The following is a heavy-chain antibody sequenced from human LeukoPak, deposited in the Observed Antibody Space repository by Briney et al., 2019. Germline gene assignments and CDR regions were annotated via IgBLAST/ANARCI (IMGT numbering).Heavy chain of an antibody. CDR3: ARGPTISETGYFDY. V-gene: IGHV4-34*01. D-gene: IGHD1-1*01. J-gene: IGHJ4*03. Sequence: PSETLSLTCAVYGGSFSAYYWSWLRQSPGKGLEWIAEINHRGDTNYNPSVKRRVSISVDTSKNQFSLKVTSLTAADTAVYYCARGPTISETGYFDYWGQGTLVTVSS. CDR2: INHRGDT. CDR1: GGSFSAYY.